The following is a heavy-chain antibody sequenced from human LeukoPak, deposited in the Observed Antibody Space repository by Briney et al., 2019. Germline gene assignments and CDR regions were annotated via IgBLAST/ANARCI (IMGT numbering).Heavy chain of an antibody. CDR1: GFTFSSYW. D-gene: IGHD3-22*01. V-gene: IGHV3-7*03. Sequence: PGGSLRLSCAASGFTFSSYWMSWVRQAPGKGLEWVANIKQDGSVKKYVDSVKGRFTISRDNAKNSLYLQMNSLRAEDTAVYYCAKADGDYYDSSGSFDYWGQGTLVTVSS. J-gene: IGHJ4*02. CDR2: IKQDGSVK. CDR3: AKADGDYYDSSGSFDY.